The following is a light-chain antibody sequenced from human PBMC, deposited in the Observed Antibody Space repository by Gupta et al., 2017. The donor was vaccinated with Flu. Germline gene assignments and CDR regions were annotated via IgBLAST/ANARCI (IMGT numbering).Light chain of an antibody. V-gene: IGLV1-51*02. CDR3: GTWDKSLNIWEI. J-gene: IGLJ2*01. CDR2: ENS. CDR1: SSNIGSNY. Sequence: QSVLTQPPSVSAATGQKVTISCSGSSSNIGSNYVSWYQQFPGTAPNLLIYENSERPSGIPDRFSGSKSDTSATLDITGLQTGDEAEYYCGTWDKSLNIWEIFGGGTKLTVL.